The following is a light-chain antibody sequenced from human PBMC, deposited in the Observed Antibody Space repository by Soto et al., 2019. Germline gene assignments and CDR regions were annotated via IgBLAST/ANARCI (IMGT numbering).Light chain of an antibody. CDR2: WAS. CDR3: QQYNTPNT. J-gene: IGKJ2*01. CDR1: QSVLYSSNNKNY. V-gene: IGKV4-1*01. Sequence: DIVMTQSPDSLAVSLGERATINCKSSQSVLYSSNNKNYLAWYQQKPGQPPKLLIYWASTRESGVPDRFSGSGSGTDFTLTITSLQAEDVAVYYCQQYNTPNTFGQGTKLEIK.